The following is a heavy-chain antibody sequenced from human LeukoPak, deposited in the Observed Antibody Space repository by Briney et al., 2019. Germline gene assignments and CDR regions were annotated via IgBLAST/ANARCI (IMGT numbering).Heavy chain of an antibody. CDR2: IRYDESNK. J-gene: IGHJ5*02. CDR3: ATMQWLEGVDWFDP. CDR1: GCIFSNYG. D-gene: IGHD6-19*01. Sequence: GGSLRLSCAASGCIFSNYGMHWVRQAPGKGLEWVAFIRYDESNKFYADSVKGRFTISRDNSKNILFLQMNSLRAEDTAVYYCATMQWLEGVDWFDPWGQGTLVTVSS. V-gene: IGHV3-30*02.